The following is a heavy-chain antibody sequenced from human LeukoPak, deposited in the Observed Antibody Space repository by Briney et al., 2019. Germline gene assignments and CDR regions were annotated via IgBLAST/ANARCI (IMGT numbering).Heavy chain of an antibody. CDR3: ATRGDNWGPFDF. Sequence: PGGSLRLSCAASGFAFSSYAMSWVRQAPGKGLEWVSDISGSGGSTYYADSVKGRFTISRDNSKNTLYLQMNSLRADDTAVYYCATRGDNWGPFDFWGQGTLVTVSS. V-gene: IGHV3-23*01. CDR2: ISGSGGST. J-gene: IGHJ4*02. D-gene: IGHD7-27*01. CDR1: GFAFSSYA.